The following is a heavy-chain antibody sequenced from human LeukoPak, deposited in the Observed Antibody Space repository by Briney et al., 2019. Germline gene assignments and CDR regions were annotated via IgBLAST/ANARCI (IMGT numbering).Heavy chain of an antibody. CDR3: AKDRRNYYGSGNYKDV. Sequence: GGSLRLSCAASGFSFSSFAMSWVRQAPGKGLEWVSGISGGGGSTYYADSVKGRFTISRDKSKSTLYLQMNSLRAEDTAVYYCAKDRRNYYGSGNYKDVWGQGTTVTVSS. CDR1: GFSFSSFA. V-gene: IGHV3-23*01. CDR2: ISGGGGST. D-gene: IGHD3-10*01. J-gene: IGHJ6*02.